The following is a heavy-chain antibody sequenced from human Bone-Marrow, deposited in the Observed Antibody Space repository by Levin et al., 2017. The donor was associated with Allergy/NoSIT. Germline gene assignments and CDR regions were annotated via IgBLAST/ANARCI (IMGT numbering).Heavy chain of an antibody. J-gene: IGHJ4*02. CDR1: EFTFSTSW. D-gene: IGHD3-10*01. CDR3: AGDYYRKHDY. V-gene: IGHV3-7*01. CDR2: INQDGSET. Sequence: GESLKISCAASEFTFSTSWMTWVRQAAGKGLEWVATINQDGSETYYVDSVKGRFTISRDNAKNSLYLHMNSLRAEDTAVYYCAGDYYRKHDYWGQGTLVTVSS.